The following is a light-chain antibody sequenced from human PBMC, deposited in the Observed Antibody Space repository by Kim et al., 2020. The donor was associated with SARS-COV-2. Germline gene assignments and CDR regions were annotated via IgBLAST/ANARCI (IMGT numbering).Light chain of an antibody. V-gene: IGKV3-15*01. CDR1: QSVSNN. Sequence: EVVMTQSPATLSVSPGDTATLYCRASQSVSNNLAWYQHKPGQAPRLLIYGASTRATGIPARFSGSGSGTDFTLTVSSLQSEDFAIYYCHQYNDWPPGDTFGQGTKLEI. J-gene: IGKJ2*01. CDR2: GAS. CDR3: HQYNDWPPGDT.